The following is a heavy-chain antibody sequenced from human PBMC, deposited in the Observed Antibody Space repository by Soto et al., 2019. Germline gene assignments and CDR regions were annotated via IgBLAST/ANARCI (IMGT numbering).Heavy chain of an antibody. V-gene: IGHV1-69*02. CDR2: IIPILGIA. J-gene: IGHJ4*02. D-gene: IGHD4-17*01. Sequence: ASVKVSCKASGGTFSSYTISWVRQAPGQGLEWMGRIIPILGIANYAQKFQGRVTITADKSTSTAYMELSSLRSEDTAVYYCASAQSSYGFDYWGQGTLVTVSS. CDR3: ASAQSSYGFDY. CDR1: GGTFSSYT.